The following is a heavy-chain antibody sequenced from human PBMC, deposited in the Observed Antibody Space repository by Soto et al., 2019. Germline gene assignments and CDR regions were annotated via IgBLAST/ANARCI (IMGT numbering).Heavy chain of an antibody. D-gene: IGHD1-26*01. CDR3: ASSPYKYSGSYYFDY. V-gene: IGHV1-69*13. CDR1: GGTFSSYA. CDR2: IIPIFGTA. Sequence: ASVKVSCKASGGTFSSYAISWVRQAPGQGLEWMGGIIPIFGTANYAQKFQGRVTITADESTSTAYMELSSLRSEDTAVYYCASSPYKYSGSYYFDYWGQGTLVTVSS. J-gene: IGHJ4*02.